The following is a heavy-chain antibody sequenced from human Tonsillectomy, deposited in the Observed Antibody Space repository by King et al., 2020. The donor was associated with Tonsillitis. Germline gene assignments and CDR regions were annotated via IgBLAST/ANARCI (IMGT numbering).Heavy chain of an antibody. J-gene: IGHJ4*02. D-gene: IGHD6-13*01. Sequence: QLQESGPGLVKPSQTLSLTCTVSGGSISSGGYYWSWIRQHPGKGLEWIGYIYYSGSTYYNPSLKSRVTISVDTSKNQFSMKLSSVTAADTAVYYCARDRRIGTPEEDSFDYWGQGTLVPVSS. CDR1: GGSISSGGYY. V-gene: IGHV4-31*03. CDR3: ARDRRIGTPEEDSFDY. CDR2: IYYSGST.